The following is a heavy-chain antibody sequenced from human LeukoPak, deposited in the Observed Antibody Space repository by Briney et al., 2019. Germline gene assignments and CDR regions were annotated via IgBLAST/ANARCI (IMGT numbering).Heavy chain of an antibody. Sequence: ASVKVSCKASGYTFTSYAISWVRQAPGQGLEWMGGIIPIFGTANYAQKLQGRVTMTTDTSTSTAYMGLRSLRSDDTAVYYCARELRVVVVAAQTGYFDLWGRGTLVTVSS. V-gene: IGHV1-18*01. CDR1: GYTFTSYA. CDR2: IIPIFGTA. J-gene: IGHJ2*01. D-gene: IGHD2-15*01. CDR3: ARELRVVVVAAQTGYFDL.